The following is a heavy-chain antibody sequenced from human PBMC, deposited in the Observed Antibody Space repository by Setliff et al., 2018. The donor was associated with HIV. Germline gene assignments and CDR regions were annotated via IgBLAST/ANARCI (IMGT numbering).Heavy chain of an antibody. Sequence: ASVKVSCKASGYTFSTYGISWVRQAPGQGLEWMGWISPNSGGTQFAQKFQGRVALTRDTSITTAYMELSGLRSDDTAVYYCAKGQGPVDYWGQGTLVTV. J-gene: IGHJ4*02. CDR3: AKGQGPVDY. V-gene: IGHV1-2*02. CDR1: GYTFSTYG. CDR2: ISPNSGGT.